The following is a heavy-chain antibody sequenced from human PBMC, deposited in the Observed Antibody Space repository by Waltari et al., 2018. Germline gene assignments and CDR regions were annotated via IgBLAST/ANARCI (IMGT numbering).Heavy chain of an antibody. D-gene: IGHD2-21*01. CDR2: IFPGDSDN. CDR3: ARRDLGAGFDY. Sequence: EVHLVQSGAEVKKAGESLKISCNVSGYSFTSHWIGWVRQMPGKGLEWMGIIFPGDSDNRYGPSFQGHVTISADKSISIAYLQWSSLKASDTAIYYCARRDLGAGFDYWGRGTLVTVSP. V-gene: IGHV5-51*01. CDR1: GYSFTSHW. J-gene: IGHJ4*02.